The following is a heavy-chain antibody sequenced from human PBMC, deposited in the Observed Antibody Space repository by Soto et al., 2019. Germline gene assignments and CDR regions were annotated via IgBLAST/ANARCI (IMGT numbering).Heavy chain of an antibody. D-gene: IGHD3-22*01. CDR3: AKESYYYDSSGYYYSGPTDY. V-gene: IGHV3-30*18. CDR1: GFTFSSYG. Sequence: PWGSLRLSCAASGFTFSSYGMHWVRQAPGKGLEWVAVISYDGSNKYYADSVKGRFAISRDNSKNTLYLQMNSLRAEDTAVYYCAKESYYYDSSGYYYSGPTDYWGQGTLVTVSS. J-gene: IGHJ4*02. CDR2: ISYDGSNK.